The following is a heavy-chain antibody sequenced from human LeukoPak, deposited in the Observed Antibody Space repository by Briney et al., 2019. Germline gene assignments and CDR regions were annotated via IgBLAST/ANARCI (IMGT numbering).Heavy chain of an antibody. CDR3: ARDQRYYDSSGYYPYPLDY. CDR1: GFTFSSYS. D-gene: IGHD3-22*01. CDR2: ISSSSSYI. Sequence: GGALRLSCAASGFTFSSYSMNWVRQAPGKGLEGVSSISSSSSYIYYADSVKGRLTISSDNAKNSLYPQMNSLRAEDTAVYYCARDQRYYDSSGYYPYPLDYWGQGTLVTVSS. J-gene: IGHJ4*02. V-gene: IGHV3-21*01.